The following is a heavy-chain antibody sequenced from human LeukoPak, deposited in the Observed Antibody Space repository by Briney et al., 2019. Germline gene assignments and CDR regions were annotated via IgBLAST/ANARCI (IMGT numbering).Heavy chain of an antibody. J-gene: IGHJ6*02. V-gene: IGHV1-69*13. D-gene: IGHD2-15*01. CDR2: IIPIFGTA. Sequence: SVKVSWKASGGTFSSCAISWVRQAPGQGLEWMGGIIPIFGTANYAQKFQGRVTITADESTSTAYMELSSLRSEDTAVYYCARSVVVVAATFDYYGMDVWGQGTTVTVSS. CDR3: ARSVVVVAATFDYYGMDV. CDR1: GGTFSSCA.